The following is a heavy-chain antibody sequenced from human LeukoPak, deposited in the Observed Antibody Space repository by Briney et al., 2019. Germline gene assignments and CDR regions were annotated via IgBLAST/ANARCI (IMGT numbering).Heavy chain of an antibody. CDR3: ARGGGAAADYSYYYMDV. Sequence: GASVKVSCMASGYTFTSYGITWVRQAPGQGLEWMGWISAYNGNTNYAQKLQGRVTMTTDTSTSTAYMELRSLRSDDTAVYYCARGGGAAADYSYYYMDVWGKGTTVTVSS. CDR2: ISAYNGNT. CDR1: GYTFTSYG. D-gene: IGHD6-13*01. J-gene: IGHJ6*03. V-gene: IGHV1-18*01.